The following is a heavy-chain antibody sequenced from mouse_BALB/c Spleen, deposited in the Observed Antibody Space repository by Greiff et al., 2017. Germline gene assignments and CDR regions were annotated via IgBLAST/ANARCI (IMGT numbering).Heavy chain of an antibody. CDR2: ISSGGST. CDR1: GFTFSSYA. V-gene: IGHV5-6-5*01. Sequence: LVESGGGLVKPGGSLKLSCAASGFTFSSYAMSWVRQTPEKRLEWVASISSGGSTYYPDSVKGRFTISRDNARNILYLQMSSLRSEDTAMYYCARGGTPFDYWGQGTTLTVSS. J-gene: IGHJ2*01. CDR3: ARGGTPFDY. D-gene: IGHD2-14*01.